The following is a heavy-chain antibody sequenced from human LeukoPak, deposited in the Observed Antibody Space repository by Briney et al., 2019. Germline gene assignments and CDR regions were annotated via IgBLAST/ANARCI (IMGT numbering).Heavy chain of an antibody. Sequence: SVKVSCKASGGTFSSYAISWVRQAPGQGLEWMGRIIPIFGTANYAQKFQGRDTITTDESTSTAYMELSSLRSEDTAVYYCASGLYDSSGSNDYWGQGTLVTVSS. J-gene: IGHJ4*02. CDR2: IIPIFGTA. D-gene: IGHD3-22*01. V-gene: IGHV1-69*05. CDR3: ASGLYDSSGSNDY. CDR1: GGTFSSYA.